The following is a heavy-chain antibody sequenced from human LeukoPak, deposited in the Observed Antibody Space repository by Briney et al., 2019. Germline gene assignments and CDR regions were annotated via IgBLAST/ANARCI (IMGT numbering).Heavy chain of an antibody. CDR1: GGSFSGYY. CDR3: ARQQQLVPFDY. V-gene: IGHV4-34*01. D-gene: IGHD6-13*01. Sequence: SETLSLTCAVYGGSFSGYYWSWIRQPPGKGLVWIGEINHSGSTNYNPSLKSRVTISVDTSKNQFSLKLSSVTAADTAVYYCARQQQLVPFDYWGQGTLVTVSS. J-gene: IGHJ4*02. CDR2: INHSGST.